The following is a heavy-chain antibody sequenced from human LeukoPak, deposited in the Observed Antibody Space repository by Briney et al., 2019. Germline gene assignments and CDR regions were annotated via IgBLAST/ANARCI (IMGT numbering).Heavy chain of an antibody. CDR1: GGTFSSYA. CDR2: IIPIFGTA. Sequence: ASVKVSCKASGGTFSSYAISWVRQAPGQGLEWMGGIIPIFGTANYAQKFQGRVTITADKSTSTAYMELSSLRSEDTAVYYCALYYDILTGYSMDAFDIRGQGTMVTVSS. V-gene: IGHV1-69*06. D-gene: IGHD3-9*01. J-gene: IGHJ3*02. CDR3: ALYYDILTGYSMDAFDI.